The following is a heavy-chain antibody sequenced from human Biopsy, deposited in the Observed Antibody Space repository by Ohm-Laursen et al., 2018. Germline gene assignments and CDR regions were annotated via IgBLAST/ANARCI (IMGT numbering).Heavy chain of an antibody. CDR2: IRPLNGDT. J-gene: IGHJ4*02. CDR3: ARGEVTFGELIVSLDS. Sequence: GASVKVSCKTSGYNFISYSINWVRQAPGQGLEWMGLIRPLNGDTKYGQKFQDRVTMTTDTSTSTVYMELTSLRSDDTAVYYCARGEVTFGELIVSLDSWGQGTLVTVSS. D-gene: IGHD3-16*02. V-gene: IGHV1-18*01. CDR1: GYNFISYS.